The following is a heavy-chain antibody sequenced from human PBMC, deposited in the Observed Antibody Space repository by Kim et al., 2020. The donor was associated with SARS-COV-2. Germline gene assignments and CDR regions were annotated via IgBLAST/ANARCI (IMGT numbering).Heavy chain of an antibody. Sequence: YAQKFQGRVTMTRDTSTSTVYMELSSLRSEDTAVYYCARAAGQWLVPFDYWGQGTLVTVSS. J-gene: IGHJ4*02. V-gene: IGHV1-46*01. D-gene: IGHD6-19*01. CDR3: ARAAGQWLVPFDY.